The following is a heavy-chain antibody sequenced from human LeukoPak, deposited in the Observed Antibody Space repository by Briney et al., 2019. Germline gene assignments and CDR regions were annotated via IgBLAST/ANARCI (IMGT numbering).Heavy chain of an antibody. J-gene: IGHJ4*02. D-gene: IGHD6-19*01. V-gene: IGHV3-30-3*01. CDR3: ARDGLGGIAVAGTLDY. CDR2: ISYDGSNK. CDR1: GFTFSSYA. Sequence: GGSLRLSCAASGFTFSSYAMHWVRQAPGKGLEWVAVISYDGSNKYYADSVKGRFTISRGNSKNTLYLQMNSLRAEDTAVYYCARDGLGGIAVAGTLDYWGQGTLVTVSS.